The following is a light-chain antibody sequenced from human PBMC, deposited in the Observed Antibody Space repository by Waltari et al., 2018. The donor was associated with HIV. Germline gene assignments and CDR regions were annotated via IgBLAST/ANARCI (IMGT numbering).Light chain of an antibody. CDR3: SSYTSSSTLGV. CDR2: DVS. V-gene: IGLV2-14*03. CDR1: SSHVGGYNY. Sequence: QSALTQPASVSGSPGQSITISCTGTSSHVGGYNYVPWYQQHPGNAPKLMIYDVSNRPSGVSNRFSGSKSGNTASLTISGLQAEDEADYYCSSYTSSSTLGVFGTGTKVTVL. J-gene: IGLJ1*01.